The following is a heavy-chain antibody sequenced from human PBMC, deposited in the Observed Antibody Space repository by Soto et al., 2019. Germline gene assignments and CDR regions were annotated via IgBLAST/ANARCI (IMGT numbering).Heavy chain of an antibody. J-gene: IGHJ5*02. D-gene: IGHD6-19*01. Sequence: QVTLKESGPVLVKPTETLTLRCTVSGLSITDSEMGVSWIRQPPGQPLEWLAQIDSSGEKSYRTFLKSRLAISKDTSKSQIVLTMTNIDPADTATYYCARRHLAVAVSPWFDPWGQGIPVTVSS. CDR3: ARRHLAVAVSPWFDP. V-gene: IGHV2-26*01. CDR2: IDSSGEK. CDR1: GLSITDSEMG.